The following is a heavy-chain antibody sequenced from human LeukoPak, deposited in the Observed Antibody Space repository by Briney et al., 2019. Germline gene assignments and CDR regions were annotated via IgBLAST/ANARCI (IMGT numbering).Heavy chain of an antibody. J-gene: IGHJ4*02. CDR3: ARDQDWNATSLFDY. Sequence: PSETLSLTCTVSGGSISSSSYYWGWIRQPPGKGLEWIGSIYYSGSTYYNPSLKSRVTISVDTSKNQFSLKLSSVPAADTAVYYCARDQDWNATSLFDYWGQGTLVTVSS. CDR2: IYYSGST. V-gene: IGHV4-39*02. CDR1: GGSISSSSYY. D-gene: IGHD1-1*01.